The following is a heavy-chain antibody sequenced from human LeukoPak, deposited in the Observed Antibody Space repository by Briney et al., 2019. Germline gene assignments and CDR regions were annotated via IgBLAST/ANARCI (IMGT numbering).Heavy chain of an antibody. V-gene: IGHV3-23*01. J-gene: IGHJ4*02. Sequence: GGSLRLSCAASGFTFSAYALSWVRQGPGQGLEWVSAISANADTTYYADSVKGRFTISRDNSKSTLYLQMNSLRAEDTAVFYCAKGGQTDRFDYWGQGALVTVSS. CDR1: GFTFSAYA. CDR2: ISANADTT. CDR3: AKGGQTDRFDY. D-gene: IGHD5-12*01.